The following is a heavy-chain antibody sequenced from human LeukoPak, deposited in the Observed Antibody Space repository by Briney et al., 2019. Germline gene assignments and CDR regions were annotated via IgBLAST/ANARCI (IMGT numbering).Heavy chain of an antibody. J-gene: IGHJ4*02. CDR1: GFTFSSYS. V-gene: IGHV3-21*01. D-gene: IGHD2-15*01. Sequence: PGGSLRLSCAASGFTFSSYSMYWVRQAPGKGLEWVSFISSGSNYTYYTDSVKGRFTISRDNAKNSLYLQMNSLRVEDTAIYYCARVGCSGGTCYDYWGQGTLVTVSS. CDR2: ISSGSNYT. CDR3: ARVGCSGGTCYDY.